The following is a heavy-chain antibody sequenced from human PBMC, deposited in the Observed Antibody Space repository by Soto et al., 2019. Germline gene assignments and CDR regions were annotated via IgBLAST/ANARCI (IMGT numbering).Heavy chain of an antibody. V-gene: IGHV3-33*01. CDR3: ARDKYCSSTSCGFDY. D-gene: IGHD2-2*01. J-gene: IGHJ4*02. CDR1: GFTFSSYG. CDR2: IWYDGSNK. Sequence: VGSLRLSCAASGFTFSSYGMHWVRQAPGKGLEWVAVIWYDGSNKYYADSVKGRFTISRDNSKNTLYLQMNSLRAEGTAVYYCARDKYCSSTSCGFDYWGQGTLVTVSS.